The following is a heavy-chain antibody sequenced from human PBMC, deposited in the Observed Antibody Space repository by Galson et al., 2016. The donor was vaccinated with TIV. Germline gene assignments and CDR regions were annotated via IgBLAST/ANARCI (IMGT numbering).Heavy chain of an antibody. CDR2: IRYDGSYQ. V-gene: IGHV3-33*01. CDR1: GFIFDIYG. J-gene: IGHJ6*02. Sequence: SLRLSCAASGFIFDIYGMHWVRQAPGKGLEWVASIRYDGSYQNYVDSVKGRFTISRDNSKNTLYLRMNSLRVDDTAVYYCARPGLLQSYESGDNYYDYYWYGLDVWGQGATVTVSS. D-gene: IGHD2-21*02. CDR3: ARPGLLQSYESGDNYYDYYWYGLDV.